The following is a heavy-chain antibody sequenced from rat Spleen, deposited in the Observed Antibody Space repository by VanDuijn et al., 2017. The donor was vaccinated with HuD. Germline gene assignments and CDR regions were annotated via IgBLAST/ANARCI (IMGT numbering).Heavy chain of an antibody. Sequence: EVQLVESGGGLVQPGRSLKLSCVASGFTFSNYNMAWVRQAPKKGLEWVATLSYDGITTYYRDSVKGRFTISSENAKSTLYLQMDSLRSEDTATYYCARRHYGYTDYFDYWGQGVMVTVSS. J-gene: IGHJ2*01. CDR2: LSYDGITT. V-gene: IGHV5-7*01. CDR3: ARRHYGYTDYFDY. D-gene: IGHD1-6*01. CDR1: GFTFSNYN.